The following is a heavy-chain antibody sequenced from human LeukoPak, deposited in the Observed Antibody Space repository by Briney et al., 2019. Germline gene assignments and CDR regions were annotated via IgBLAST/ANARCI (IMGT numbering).Heavy chain of an antibody. J-gene: IGHJ4*02. CDR3: ASILRSSSGYYFDY. D-gene: IGHD3-10*01. CDR1: GFTVSTNY. V-gene: IGHV3-66*01. Sequence: GGSLRLSCAASGFTVSTNYMSWVRQAPGKGLEWVSVIYSGDTTFYADSVGGKFTISRDNSKNTLYLQMNSLRAEDTAVYYCASILRSSSGYYFDYWGQGTLVTVSS. CDR2: IYSGDTT.